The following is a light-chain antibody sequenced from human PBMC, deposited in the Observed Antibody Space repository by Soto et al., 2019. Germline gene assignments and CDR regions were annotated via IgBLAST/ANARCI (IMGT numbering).Light chain of an antibody. CDR1: QSVTSSY. J-gene: IGKJ3*01. CDR3: QQHGSSPFT. Sequence: EVVLPQSPGTLSLSPGERATLSCRASQSVTSSYLAWYQQKPGQAPRLLIYGASTRATGIPDRFSASGSGTDFTLTISRLEPEDFAVYYCQQHGSSPFTFGPGTKVDIK. CDR2: GAS. V-gene: IGKV3-20*01.